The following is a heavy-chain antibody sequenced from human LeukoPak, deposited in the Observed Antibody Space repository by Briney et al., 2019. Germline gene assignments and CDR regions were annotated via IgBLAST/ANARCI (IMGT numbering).Heavy chain of an antibody. CDR1: GFTFSSYA. J-gene: IGHJ4*02. CDR2: IRYDGSNK. Sequence: SLRLSCAASGFTFSSYAMHWVRQAPGXGLXXVAVIRYDGSNKYYADSVKGRFTISRDNSKNTLYLQMNSLRAEDTAVYYCAKVKIKQLALLNWGQGTLVTVSS. V-gene: IGHV3-30*04. CDR3: AKVKIKQLALLN. D-gene: IGHD6-13*01.